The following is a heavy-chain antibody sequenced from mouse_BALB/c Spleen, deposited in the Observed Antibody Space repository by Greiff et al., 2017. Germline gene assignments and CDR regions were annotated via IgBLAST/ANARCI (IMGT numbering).Heavy chain of an antibody. CDR2: INPNNGGT. CDR1: GYTFTDYN. J-gene: IGHJ4*01. V-gene: IGHV1-18*01. D-gene: IGHD1-2*01. CDR3: ARGTTARDYAMDY. Sequence: VQLQQSGPELVKPGASVKIPCKASGYTFTDYNMDWVKQSHGKSLEWIGDINPNNGGTIYNQKFKGKATLTVDKSSSTAFMHLNSLTSEDSAVYYCARGTTARDYAMDYWGQGTSVTVSS.